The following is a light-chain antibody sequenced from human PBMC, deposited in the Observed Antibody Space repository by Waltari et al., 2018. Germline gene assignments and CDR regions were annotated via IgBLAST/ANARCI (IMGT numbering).Light chain of an antibody. CDR3: MQALQTPIT. CDR1: QSLLQTNGYNY. CDR2: LGS. Sequence: IVMTQSPLFLPVTPGEPASIPCRSSQSLLQTNGYNYLDWYLQKPGQSPQVLIYLGSNRASGVPDRFSGSGSGTDFTLKISRVEAEDVGVYYCMQALQTPITFGQGTRLEIK. J-gene: IGKJ5*01. V-gene: IGKV2-28*01.